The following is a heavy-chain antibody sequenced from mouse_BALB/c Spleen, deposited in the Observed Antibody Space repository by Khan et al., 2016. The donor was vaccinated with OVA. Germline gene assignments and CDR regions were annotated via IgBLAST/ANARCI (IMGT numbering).Heavy chain of an antibody. V-gene: IGHV1-9*01. CDR2: ILPGRGTT. J-gene: IGHJ2*01. CDR1: GYTFSSSW. D-gene: IGHD2-1*01. CDR3: AKEVTTVEAPLDY. Sequence: QVQLQQSGAELMKPGASVKISCKATGYTFSSSWIEWVRQRPGHGLEWIGEILPGRGTTNYNEKFKGTATFTADTTSNTAYMQLSSLTSEDSAVYYCAKEVTTVEAPLDYWGQGTTLTVSS.